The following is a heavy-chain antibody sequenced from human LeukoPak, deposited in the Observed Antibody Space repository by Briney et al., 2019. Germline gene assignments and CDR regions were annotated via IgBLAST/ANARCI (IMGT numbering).Heavy chain of an antibody. CDR1: GLTFSDHY. Sequence: GGSLRLSCAASGLTFSDHYMSWIRQAPGKGLEWVSYISHTGTTMYYADSVKGRFTLSRDNARNSLYLQMNSLRAEDTAVYYCARHDGYSSGWGPSFDYWGQGTLVTVSS. V-gene: IGHV3-11*04. CDR2: ISHTGTTM. J-gene: IGHJ4*02. D-gene: IGHD6-19*01. CDR3: ARHDGYSSGWGPSFDY.